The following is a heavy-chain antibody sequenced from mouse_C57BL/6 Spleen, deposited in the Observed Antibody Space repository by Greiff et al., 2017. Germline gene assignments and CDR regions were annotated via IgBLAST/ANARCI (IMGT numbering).Heavy chain of an antibody. CDR1: GFTFSDYY. CDR2: ISNGGGST. V-gene: IGHV5-12*01. D-gene: IGHD2-3*01. J-gene: IGHJ3*01. CDR3: ARHDGYYQFAD. Sequence: DVQLVESGGGLVQPGGSLKLSCAASGFTFSDYYMYWVRQTPEKRLEWVAYISNGGGSTYYPDTVKGRFTISRDNAKNTLYLQMSRLKSEDTAMYYCARHDGYYQFADWGQGTLVTVSA.